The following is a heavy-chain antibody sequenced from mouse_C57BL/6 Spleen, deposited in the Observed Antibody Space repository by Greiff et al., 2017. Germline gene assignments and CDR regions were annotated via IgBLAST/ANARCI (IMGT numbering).Heavy chain of an antibody. V-gene: IGHV1-72*01. CDR3: ARGGWVTPTSSDWYFDV. J-gene: IGHJ1*03. Sequence: QVQLQQPGAELVKPGASVKLSCKASGYTFTSYWMHWVKQRPGRGLEWIGRIDPTSGGTKYNEKFKGKATLTVDKPSSTAYMQLSSLTSEDSAVYYCARGGWVTPTSSDWYFDVWGTGTTVTVA. D-gene: IGHD2-2*01. CDR1: GYTFTSYW. CDR2: IDPTSGGT.